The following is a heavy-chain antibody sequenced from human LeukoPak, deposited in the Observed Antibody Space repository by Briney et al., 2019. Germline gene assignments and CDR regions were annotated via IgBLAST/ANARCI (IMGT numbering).Heavy chain of an antibody. CDR3: ASQFWWAAVPGTLDY. D-gene: IGHD6-19*01. CDR1: GFTFSSYE. CDR2: IKEDGSEK. V-gene: IGHV3-7*05. J-gene: IGHJ4*02. Sequence: GGSLRLSCAASGFTFSSYEMNWVRQAPGRGLEWVANIKEDGSEKYYVDSVTGRFTISRDNAKKSLYLQMNSLGTEDTAVYYCASQFWWAAVPGTLDYWGQGTLVTVSS.